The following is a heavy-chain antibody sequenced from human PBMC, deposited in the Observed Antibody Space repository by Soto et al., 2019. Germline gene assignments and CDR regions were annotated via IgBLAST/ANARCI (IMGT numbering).Heavy chain of an antibody. CDR3: TTLRCLRPPTSRVTYFYVIDV. J-gene: IGHJ6*02. CDR1: GGPVNGFD. Sequence: PSETLSLPCGVCGGPVNGFDCTWIRRPPWKGLEWSGGINRGGISHYNPSLRSRLTLSADTSKNQFSLNWSSVTAADTAVYYCTTLRCLRPPTSRVTYFYVIDVWGRLTPVTVCS. D-gene: IGHD3-10*01. V-gene: IGHV4-34*01. CDR2: INRGGIS.